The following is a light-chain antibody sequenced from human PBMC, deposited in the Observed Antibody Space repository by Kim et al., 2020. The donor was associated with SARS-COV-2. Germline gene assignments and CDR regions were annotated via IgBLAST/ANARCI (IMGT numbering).Light chain of an antibody. CDR2: RNN. CDR3: EAWDDTLYGV. CDR1: ASNIRARP. V-gene: IGLV1-44*01. J-gene: IGLJ3*02. Sequence: QSVLTQPPSASGAPGQGVTIPCSGSASNIRARPVSWYRQLPGAAPQLLIYRNNQRPSGVPDRFSGSKSGTSAFLAISGLQSEDEGDYYCEAWDDTLYGVFGGGTRLTVL.